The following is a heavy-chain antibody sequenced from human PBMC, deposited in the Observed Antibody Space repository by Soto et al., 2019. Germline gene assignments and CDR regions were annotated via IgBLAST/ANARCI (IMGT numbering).Heavy chain of an antibody. Sequence: PSETLSLTCGVSNFSISSGYYWGWIRQSPGKGLEWIGEINHSGSTNYNPSLKSRVTISVDTSKNQFSLKLSSVTAADTAVYYCARGGSGYYYGGFDYWGQGTLVTVSS. D-gene: IGHD3-22*01. CDR3: ARGGSGYYYGGFDY. CDR1: NFSISSGYY. J-gene: IGHJ4*02. V-gene: IGHV4-38-2*01. CDR2: INHSGST.